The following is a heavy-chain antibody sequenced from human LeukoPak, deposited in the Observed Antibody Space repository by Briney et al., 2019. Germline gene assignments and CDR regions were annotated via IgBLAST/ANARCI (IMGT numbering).Heavy chain of an antibody. CDR2: LSGSGTNT. CDR1: GFTFSSYG. D-gene: IGHD3-10*01. CDR3: TRAITYFYGSVTYDWFDS. J-gene: IGHJ5*01. V-gene: IGHV3-23*01. Sequence: GGSLRLSCGASGFTFSSYGMSWVRQAPGKGLEWVSGLSGSGTNTYYADSVQGRFTISRDNAKNTVYLQMNSLRVDDTAIYYCTRAITYFYGSVTYDWFDSWGQGTRVTVSS.